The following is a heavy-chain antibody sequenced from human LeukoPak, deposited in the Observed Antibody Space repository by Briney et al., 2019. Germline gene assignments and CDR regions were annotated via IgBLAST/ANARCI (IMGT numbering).Heavy chain of an antibody. D-gene: IGHD6-19*01. J-gene: IGHJ4*02. CDR3: ARRDISSGWSFDY. Sequence: PSGTLSLTCTVSGGSISNYHWSWIRQPAGKGLEWIGQIHTSGSTNYNPPLKSRVTISIDTTEDQVSLTIRSVTAADTAFYYCARRDISSGWSFDYWGQGTLVTVSS. CDR2: IHTSGST. V-gene: IGHV4-4*07. CDR1: GGSISNYH.